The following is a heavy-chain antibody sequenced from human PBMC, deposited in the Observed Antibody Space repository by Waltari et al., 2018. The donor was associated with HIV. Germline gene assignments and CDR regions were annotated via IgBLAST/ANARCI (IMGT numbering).Heavy chain of an antibody. CDR1: GYTFSNYY. Sequence: RLVQSGAEVKKPGASVKVSCKASGYTFSNYYIHWVRQAPGQGLEWMGWSNPRSGDTHYAHKFQGGVTITRDTSISTVYMELSRLTYDDTADYYCARGYSAQNPKLGAGGYWGQGTLVTVSS. CDR3: ARGYSAQNPKLGAGGY. J-gene: IGHJ4*02. V-gene: IGHV1-2*02. CDR2: SNPRSGDT. D-gene: IGHD7-27*01.